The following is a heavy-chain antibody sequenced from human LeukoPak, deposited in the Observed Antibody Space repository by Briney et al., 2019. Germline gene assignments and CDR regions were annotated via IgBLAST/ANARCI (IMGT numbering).Heavy chain of an antibody. Sequence: SETLSLTCTVSGGSISSYYWSWVRQPPGKGLEWIGYNYYTGSTNYNPSLKSRVTISLDTSKNQFSLKLTSVTAADTAVFYCARGTLGGYYYDSTGYSFDYWGQGTLVTVSS. CDR2: NYYTGST. CDR3: ARGTLGGYYYDSTGYSFDY. D-gene: IGHD3-22*01. CDR1: GGSISSYY. V-gene: IGHV4-59*01. J-gene: IGHJ4*02.